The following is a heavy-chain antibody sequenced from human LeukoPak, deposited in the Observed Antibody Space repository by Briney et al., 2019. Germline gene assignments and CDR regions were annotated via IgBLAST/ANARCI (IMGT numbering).Heavy chain of an antibody. Sequence: GASVKVSCKASGGTFSSYAISWVRQAPGQGLEWMGGIIPIFGTANYAQKFQGRVTITADESTSTAYMELSSLRSEDTAVYYCARAPRGDSSGYFPCWGQGTLVTVSS. J-gene: IGHJ4*02. CDR1: GGTFSSYA. D-gene: IGHD3-22*01. CDR3: ARAPRGDSSGYFPC. CDR2: IIPIFGTA. V-gene: IGHV1-69*13.